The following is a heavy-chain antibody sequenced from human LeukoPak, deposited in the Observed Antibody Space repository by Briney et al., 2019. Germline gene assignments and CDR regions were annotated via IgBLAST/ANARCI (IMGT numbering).Heavy chain of an antibody. CDR3: ARDHPLPDV. CDR2: IYYSGST. Sequence: SETLFLTCTVSGGSISSYYWSWIRQPPGKGLEWIGYIYYSGSTYYNPSLESRVTISVDTSKNQISLKLGPVTAADTAVYYCARDHPLPDVWGQGTTVTVSS. J-gene: IGHJ6*02. V-gene: IGHV4-59*01. CDR1: GGSISSYY.